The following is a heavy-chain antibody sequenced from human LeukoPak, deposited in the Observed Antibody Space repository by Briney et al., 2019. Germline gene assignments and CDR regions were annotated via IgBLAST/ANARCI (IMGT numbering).Heavy chain of an antibody. D-gene: IGHD6-6*01. V-gene: IGHV3-30-3*01. J-gene: IGHJ5*02. Sequence: PGGSLRLSCAASGFTFSSYAMHWVRQAPGKGLEWVAVISYDGSNKYYADSVKGRFTISRDNSENTLYLQMNSLRAEDTAVYYCARDSSSIVFGWFDPWGQGTLVTVSS. CDR1: GFTFSSYA. CDR3: ARDSSSIVFGWFDP. CDR2: ISYDGSNK.